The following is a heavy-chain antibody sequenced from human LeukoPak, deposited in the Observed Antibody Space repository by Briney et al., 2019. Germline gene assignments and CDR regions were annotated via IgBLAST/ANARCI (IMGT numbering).Heavy chain of an antibody. CDR1: GFTFSSSA. Sequence: GGSLRLSCAASGFTFSSSAMSWVRQAPGKGLEWVSSISGITGNTYYADSVKGRFTISRDNSKNTLFLQMNSLRAEDTAVYYCAKRGIKGEYYFDYWGQGSLVTVSS. CDR3: AKRGIKGEYYFDY. V-gene: IGHV3-23*01. J-gene: IGHJ4*02. D-gene: IGHD3-10*01. CDR2: ISGITGNT.